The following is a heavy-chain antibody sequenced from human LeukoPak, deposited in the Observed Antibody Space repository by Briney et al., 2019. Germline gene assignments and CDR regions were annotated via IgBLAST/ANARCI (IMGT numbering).Heavy chain of an antibody. V-gene: IGHV1-46*01. Sequence: VASVKVSCKASGYTFISYYMHWVRQAPGQGLEWMGIINPSGGSTNYAQKFQGRVTMTRDTSTSTAYMELTSLRSEDTALYYCARDSGRTTVTWNFDYWGQGTLVTVCS. CDR3: ARDSGRTTVTWNFDY. CDR2: INPSGGST. J-gene: IGHJ4*02. D-gene: IGHD4-17*01. CDR1: GYTFISYY.